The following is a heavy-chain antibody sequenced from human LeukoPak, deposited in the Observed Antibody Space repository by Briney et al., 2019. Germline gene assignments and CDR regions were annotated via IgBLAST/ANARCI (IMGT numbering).Heavy chain of an antibody. CDR3: AHGRYTGWSFYYFDY. Sequence: SGPTLVQPTQPLTLTCTFSGFSLSSSGVGVGWIRQPPGKALEWLALIYWDDDKRYSPSLKDRLTVTKDTSNNQVVLTMTNVDPVDTATYYCAHGRYTGWSFYYFDYWGQGTLVTVSS. CDR2: IYWDDDK. D-gene: IGHD6-19*01. J-gene: IGHJ4*02. CDR1: GFSLSSSGVG. V-gene: IGHV2-5*02.